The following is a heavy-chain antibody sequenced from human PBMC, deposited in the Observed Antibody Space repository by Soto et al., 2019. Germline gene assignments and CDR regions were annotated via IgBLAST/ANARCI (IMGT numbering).Heavy chain of an antibody. J-gene: IGHJ3*01. V-gene: IGHV3-21*01. D-gene: IGHD2-15*01. CDR1: GFDLSLYS. Sequence: EMQLVESGGRLVEPGGSLRLSCAASGFDLSLYSIGWFRQAPGKGLEWVSFIFNYDDSQYYADSLKGRFAISRDNAKNSAYLQMNSLRAEDTAVYYCAREEGYCGGGSCFRSAFDLWGQGTVVTVSS. CDR2: IFNYDDSQ. CDR3: AREEGYCGGGSCFRSAFDL.